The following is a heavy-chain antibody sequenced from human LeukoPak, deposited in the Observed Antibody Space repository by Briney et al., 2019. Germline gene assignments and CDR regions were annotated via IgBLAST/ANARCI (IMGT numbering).Heavy chain of an antibody. D-gene: IGHD5-18*01. CDR3: ARASLTAMVLDWYYGMDV. CDR1: GGSISSYY. Sequence: SETLSLTCTVSGGSISSYYWSWIRQPAGKGLEWIGRIYTSGSTNYNPSLKSRVTMSVDTSKNQFSLKLSSVTAADTAVYYCARASLTAMVLDWYYGMDVWGQGTTVTVSS. V-gene: IGHV4-4*07. J-gene: IGHJ6*02. CDR2: IYTSGST.